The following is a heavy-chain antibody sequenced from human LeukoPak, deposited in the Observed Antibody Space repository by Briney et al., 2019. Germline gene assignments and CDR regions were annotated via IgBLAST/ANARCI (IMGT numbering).Heavy chain of an antibody. CDR1: GGSMTTGNW. Sequence: SETLSLTCAVSGGSMTTGNWWTWVRQSPDKGLEWIGEIFHNGTSNYNPSLKSRVTISIDISKNQFSLRVTSLTAADSAVYFCAREGSRRLYMDVWGRGTTVTISS. J-gene: IGHJ6*03. V-gene: IGHV4-4*02. D-gene: IGHD2-15*01. CDR3: AREGSRRLYMDV. CDR2: IFHNGTS.